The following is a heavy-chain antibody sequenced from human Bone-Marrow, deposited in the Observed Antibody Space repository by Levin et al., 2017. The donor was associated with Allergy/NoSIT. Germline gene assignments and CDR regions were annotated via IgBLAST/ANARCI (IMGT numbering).Heavy chain of an antibody. CDR2: IRSKANSYAT. V-gene: IGHV3-73*01. Sequence: GESLKISCVASGFTFSDSAMHWVRQASGKGLEWVGRIRSKANSYATEHAASVNGRFTISRDDSKNTAYLQMNSLRIEDTAVYSCTRVDVMRDWYFDLWGRGTLVTVSS. J-gene: IGHJ2*01. CDR3: TRVDVMRDWYFDL. D-gene: IGHD5-12*01. CDR1: GFTFSDSA.